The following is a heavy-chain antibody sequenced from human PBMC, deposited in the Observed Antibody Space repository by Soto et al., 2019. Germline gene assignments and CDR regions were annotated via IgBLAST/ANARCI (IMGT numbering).Heavy chain of an antibody. CDR2: IYYSGST. CDR1: GGSISSGDYY. CDR3: ARSTDSSGWRFDS. Sequence: PSETLSLTCTVSGGSISSGDYYWSWIRQPPGKGLEWIGYIYYSGSTYYNPSLKSRVTISVDTSKNQFSLNLSSVTAADTAVYYCARSTDSSGWRFDSWGQGTQVTVSS. D-gene: IGHD6-19*01. J-gene: IGHJ4*02. V-gene: IGHV4-30-4*02.